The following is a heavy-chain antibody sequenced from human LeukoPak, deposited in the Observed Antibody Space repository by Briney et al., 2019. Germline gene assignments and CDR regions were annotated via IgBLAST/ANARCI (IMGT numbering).Heavy chain of an antibody. Sequence: ASVKVSCKASGGTFSSYAINWVRQAPGQGLEWMGGIIPIFGTANYAQKFQGRVTITADESTSTAYMELSSLRSEDTAVYYCARDWCSGGSCPFFDYWGQGTLVTVSS. J-gene: IGHJ4*02. V-gene: IGHV1-69*13. D-gene: IGHD2-15*01. CDR3: ARDWCSGGSCPFFDY. CDR1: GGTFSSYA. CDR2: IIPIFGTA.